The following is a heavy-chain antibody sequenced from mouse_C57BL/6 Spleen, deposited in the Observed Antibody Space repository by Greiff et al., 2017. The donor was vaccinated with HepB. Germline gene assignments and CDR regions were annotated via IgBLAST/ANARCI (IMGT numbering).Heavy chain of an antibody. J-gene: IGHJ4*01. Sequence: EVKLVESGGDLVKPGGSLKLSCAASGFTFSSYGMSWVRQTPDKRLEWVATISSGGSYTYYPDSVKGRFTISRDNAKNTLYLQMSSLKSEYTAMYYCASLSPACYPMDYWGQGTSFTVSS. D-gene: IGHD6-1*01. CDR2: ISSGGSYT. V-gene: IGHV5-6*02. CDR1: GFTFSSYG. CDR3: ASLSPACYPMDY.